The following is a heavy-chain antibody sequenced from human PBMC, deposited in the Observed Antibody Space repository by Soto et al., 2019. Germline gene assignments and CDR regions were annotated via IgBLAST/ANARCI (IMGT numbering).Heavy chain of an antibody. D-gene: IGHD3-22*01. CDR2: IYHSGST. J-gene: IGHJ4*02. CDR1: GYSISSGCY. V-gene: IGHV4-38-2*01. CDR3: ARFSMIVVVIPDY. Sequence: SETLSLTCAVSGYSISSGCYWGWIRQPPGKGLEWIGSIYHSGSTYYSPSLKSRVTISVDTSKNQFSLKLSSVTAADTAVYYCARFSMIVVVIPDYWGQGTLVTVSS.